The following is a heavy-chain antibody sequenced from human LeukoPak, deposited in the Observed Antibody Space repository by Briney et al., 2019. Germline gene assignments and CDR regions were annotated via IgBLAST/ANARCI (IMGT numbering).Heavy chain of an antibody. CDR2: INPNSGGT. D-gene: IGHD3-3*01. J-gene: IGHJ4*02. V-gene: IGHV1-2*02. CDR3: ARVDRNYYDFWSGYSGDIDY. CDR1: GYTFTGCY. Sequence: ASVKVSCKASGYTFTGCYMHWVRQAPGQGLEWMGWINPNSGGTNYAQKFQGRVTMTRDTSISTAYMELSRLRSDDTAVYYCARVDRNYYDFWSGYSGDIDYWGQGTLVTVSS.